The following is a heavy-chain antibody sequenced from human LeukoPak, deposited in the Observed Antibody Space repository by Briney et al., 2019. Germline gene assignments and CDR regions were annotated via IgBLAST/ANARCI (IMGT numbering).Heavy chain of an antibody. D-gene: IGHD1-26*01. CDR3: ARTHSGSYHDAFDI. CDR2: IYYSGST. Sequence: SETLSLTCTLSGGSVSSSSYYWGWIRQPPGKGLEWIGYIYYSGSTNYNPSLKSRVTISVDTSKNQFSLKLSSVTAADTAVYYCARTHSGSYHDAFDIWGQGTMVTVSS. J-gene: IGHJ3*02. V-gene: IGHV4-61*01. CDR1: GGSVSSSSYY.